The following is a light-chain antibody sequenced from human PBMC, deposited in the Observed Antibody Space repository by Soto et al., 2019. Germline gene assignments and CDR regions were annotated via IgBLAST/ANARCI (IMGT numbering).Light chain of an antibody. CDR2: TGS. J-gene: IGKJ1*01. CDR1: QNIDTW. Sequence: DIQMTQSPSTLSASIGDRITISCRASQNIDTWLAWYQQRPGEAPKLLIYTGSNLENGVPSRFSSSGAGTAFTLPISSRQPEEFATYYCQQQSDSSRSFGQGTQVE. CDR3: QQQSDSSRS. V-gene: IGKV1-5*03.